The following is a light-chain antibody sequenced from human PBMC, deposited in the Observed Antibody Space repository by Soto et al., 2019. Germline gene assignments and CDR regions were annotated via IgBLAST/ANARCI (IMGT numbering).Light chain of an antibody. CDR3: CSYAGSYALYV. CDR2: DVS. J-gene: IGLJ1*01. CDR1: ISNVGGYNY. Sequence: QSPLTQPRSVSASPGQPFTIACTGTISNVGGYNYVSWYQQHPGKAPKLMIYDVSKRPSGVPDRFSGSKSGNTASLTISGLQAEDEADYYCCSYAGSYALYVFGTGTKVTVL. V-gene: IGLV2-11*01.